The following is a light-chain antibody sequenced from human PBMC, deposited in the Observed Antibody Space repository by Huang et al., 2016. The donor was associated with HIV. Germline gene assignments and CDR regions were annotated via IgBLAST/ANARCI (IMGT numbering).Light chain of an antibody. Sequence: DIQMTQSPSSLSASVGDRVTITCRASENIRRYLNWYQQKPGKPPKLLIHSESTLQSGVPSRFSGSGSGTDFTLTITSLQPEDFATYYCQGSLSIPHTFGQGTNLEIK. CDR1: ENIRRY. J-gene: IGKJ2*01. CDR3: QGSLSIPHT. CDR2: SES. V-gene: IGKV1-39*01.